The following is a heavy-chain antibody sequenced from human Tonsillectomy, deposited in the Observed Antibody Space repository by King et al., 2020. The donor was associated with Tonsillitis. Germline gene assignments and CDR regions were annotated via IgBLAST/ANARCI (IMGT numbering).Heavy chain of an antibody. J-gene: IGHJ4*02. CDR2: IYYSGYT. CDR1: GGSISSGGYY. V-gene: IGHV4-31*03. D-gene: IGHD5-18*01. CDR3: ASVHSYGLSHVPGY. Sequence: QLQESGPGLVKPSENLSLTCTVSGGSISSGGYYWTWIRQHPGKGLEWIGYIYYSGYTYYNPSLKSRVTISLDTSKNRFPLKLTSVTAADTAVYYCASVHSYGLSHVPGYWGQGTLVTVSS.